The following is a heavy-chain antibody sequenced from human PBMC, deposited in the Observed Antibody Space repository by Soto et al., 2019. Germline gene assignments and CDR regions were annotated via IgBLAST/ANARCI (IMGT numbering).Heavy chain of an antibody. V-gene: IGHV5-51*01. CDR2: IYPGDSDT. CDR1: GYSFTNYW. D-gene: IGHD4-4*01. J-gene: IGHJ6*02. CDR3: ARSALVTTVQMDV. Sequence: GESLKISCKGSGYSFTNYWVGWVRQMPGKGLEWMGIIYPGDSDTRYSPSFQGQVTISADKSISTAYLQWSSLKASDTAMYYCARSALVTTVQMDVWGQGTTVTVSS.